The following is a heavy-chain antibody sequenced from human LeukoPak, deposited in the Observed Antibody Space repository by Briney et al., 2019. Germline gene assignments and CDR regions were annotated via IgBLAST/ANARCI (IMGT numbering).Heavy chain of an antibody. J-gene: IGHJ4*02. V-gene: IGHV4-38-2*02. CDR3: ARGREILLK. D-gene: IGHD1-26*01. Sequence: SETLSLTCSVSGHSISNAYYWGWIRQPPGKGLEWIGSIYYSGSIFYNPSLKSRVTISIDTSKNHFSLKLSSVTAADTAVYYCARGREILLKWGQGTLVTVSS. CDR1: GHSISNAYY. CDR2: IYYSGSI.